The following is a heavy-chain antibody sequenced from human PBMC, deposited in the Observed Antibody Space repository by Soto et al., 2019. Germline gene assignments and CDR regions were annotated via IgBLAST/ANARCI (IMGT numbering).Heavy chain of an antibody. Sequence: HRGGPLRLYGEVSGSSFSSYWMYCVCPAPGKGLVWVSRLNSDGSTTNYAASVTGRFTISKDTARNTLYLQMNNLRAEDTAVYHVVRDGFPAWVYGVDVCGHVTTFT. V-gene: IGHV3-74*01. CDR3: VRDGFPAWVYGVDV. CDR1: GSSFSSYW. J-gene: IGHJ6*02. CDR2: LNSDGSTT. D-gene: IGHD6-25*01.